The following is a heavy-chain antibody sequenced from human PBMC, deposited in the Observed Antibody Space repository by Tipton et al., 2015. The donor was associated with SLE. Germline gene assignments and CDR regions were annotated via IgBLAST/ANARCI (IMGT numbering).Heavy chain of an antibody. CDR3: AREEGSGSLYY. CDR1: GYTFTGYY. D-gene: IGHD6-25*01. V-gene: IGHV1-2*02. CDR2: IHTNSGAK. Sequence: QLVQSGAEVKKPGASVKVSCKASGYTFTGYYIHWVRQAPGQGLEWMGWIHTNSGAKNYAQKLLGRVTMTRDTSISTAYMDLGRLRSDDAAVYYCAREEGSGSLYYWGQGTPVTVSS. J-gene: IGHJ4*02.